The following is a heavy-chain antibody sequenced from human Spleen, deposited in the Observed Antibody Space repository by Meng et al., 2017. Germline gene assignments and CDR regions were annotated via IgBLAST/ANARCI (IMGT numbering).Heavy chain of an antibody. J-gene: IGHJ3*02. Sequence: SVKVSCKASGGTFSSYAISWVRQAPGQGLEWMGGIIPIFGTANYAQKFQGRVTLTTDDSTSTAYMELSSLRSEDTAVYYCARVRLDGHSAEVFLHAFDIWGQGTMVTVSS. D-gene: IGHD5-24*01. CDR1: GGTFSSYA. CDR2: IIPIFGTA. CDR3: ARVRLDGHSAEVFLHAFDI. V-gene: IGHV1-69*05.